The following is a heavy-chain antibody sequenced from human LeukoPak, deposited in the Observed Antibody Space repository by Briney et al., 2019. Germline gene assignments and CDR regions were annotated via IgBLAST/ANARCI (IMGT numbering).Heavy chain of an antibody. Sequence: GRSLRLSCAASGFTFDDYALHWGRQAPGEGLGWGSGISWNSGSINYADSVKGRFTISRDNAKNSLYLQMNSLRAEDTALYYCAKDTSQPQQFTFDYWGQGTLVTVSS. CDR1: GFTFDDYA. J-gene: IGHJ4*02. V-gene: IGHV3-9*01. D-gene: IGHD1-14*01. CDR2: ISWNSGSI. CDR3: AKDTSQPQQFTFDY.